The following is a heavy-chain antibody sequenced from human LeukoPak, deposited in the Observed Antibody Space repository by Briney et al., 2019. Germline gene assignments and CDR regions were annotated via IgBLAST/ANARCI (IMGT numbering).Heavy chain of an antibody. CDR1: GGSISSGSYY. Sequence: SQTLSLTCTVSGGSISSGSYYWSWIRQPAGKGLEWIGRIYTSGSTNYNPSLKSRVTISVDTSKNQFSLRLSSVTAADTAVYYRAREGAAGLSWGQGTLVTVSS. CDR3: AREGAAGLS. CDR2: IYTSGST. J-gene: IGHJ1*01. D-gene: IGHD6-13*01. V-gene: IGHV4-61*02.